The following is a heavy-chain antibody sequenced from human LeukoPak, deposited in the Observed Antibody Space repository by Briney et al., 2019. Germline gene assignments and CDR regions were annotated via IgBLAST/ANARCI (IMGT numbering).Heavy chain of an antibody. CDR1: GFTFSSYS. CDR3: ARESITGDRDSDY. Sequence: GGSLRLSCAASGFTFSSYSMNWVRQAPGKGLECVSYICSRSNTIYYADSVKGRFTVSRDNAKNSLYLQMNSLRADDTALYYCARESITGDRDSDYWGQETLVTVSS. J-gene: IGHJ4*02. D-gene: IGHD7-27*01. CDR2: ICSRSNTI. V-gene: IGHV3-48*01.